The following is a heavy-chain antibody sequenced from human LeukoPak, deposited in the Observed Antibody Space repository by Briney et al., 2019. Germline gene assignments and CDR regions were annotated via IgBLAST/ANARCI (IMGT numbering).Heavy chain of an antibody. V-gene: IGHV1-2*02. D-gene: IGHD4-17*01. CDR1: GYTFTGYY. J-gene: IGHJ4*02. CDR3: ARVGYYGDYEGYDY. CDR2: INPNSGGT. Sequence: APVKVSCKASGYTFTGYYMHWVRQAPGQGLEWMGWINPNSGGTNYAQKFQGRVTMTRDTSISTAYMELSRLRSDDTAVYYCARVGYYGDYEGYDYWGQGTLVTVSS.